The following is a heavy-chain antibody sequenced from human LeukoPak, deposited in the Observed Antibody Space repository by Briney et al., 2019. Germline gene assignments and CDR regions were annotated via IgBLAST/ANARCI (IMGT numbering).Heavy chain of an antibody. V-gene: IGHV3-7*01. D-gene: IGHD4-23*01. CDR3: VRDGRWPLVGDY. CDR2: IKEDGSEK. J-gene: IGHJ4*02. CDR1: GFTLSTYW. Sequence: GGSLRLSCAVSGFTLSTYWMSCVRQTPRKGLEWVACIKEDGSEKYYVNSVKGRFTISRDNVKNSIYLQMNSLRGEDTAVYYCVRDGRWPLVGDYWGQGTLVTVSS.